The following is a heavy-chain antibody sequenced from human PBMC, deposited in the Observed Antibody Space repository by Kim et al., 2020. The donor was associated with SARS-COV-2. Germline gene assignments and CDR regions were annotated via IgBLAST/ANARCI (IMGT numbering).Heavy chain of an antibody. Sequence: SETLSLTCTVSGGSISSGDYYWSWIRQPPGKGLEWIGYIYYSGSTYYNPSLKSRVTISVDTSKNQFSLKLSSVTAADTAVYYCARDQSSLGAYFDYWGQGTLVTVSS. J-gene: IGHJ4*02. V-gene: IGHV4-30-4*01. CDR3: ARDQSSLGAYFDY. CDR2: IYYSGST. CDR1: GGSISSGDYY. D-gene: IGHD3-16*01.